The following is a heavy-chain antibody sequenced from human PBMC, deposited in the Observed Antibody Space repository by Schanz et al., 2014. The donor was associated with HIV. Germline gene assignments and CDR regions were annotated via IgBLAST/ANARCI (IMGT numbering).Heavy chain of an antibody. Sequence: QVQLVQSGAEVKKPGASVKVSCKASGYTFTGYYMHWIRQAPGQGLEWMGWINPNTGGTNFAQKFQGRVTMTRDTSISAVYMELRSLRSDDTAVYYCAFRSGWYVNWGQGTLVTVSS. D-gene: IGHD6-19*01. CDR2: INPNTGGT. CDR3: AFRSGWYVN. CDR1: GYTFTGYY. J-gene: IGHJ4*02. V-gene: IGHV1-2*02.